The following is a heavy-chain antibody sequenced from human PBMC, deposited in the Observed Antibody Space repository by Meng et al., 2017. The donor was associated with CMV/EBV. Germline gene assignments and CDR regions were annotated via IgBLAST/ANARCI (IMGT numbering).Heavy chain of an antibody. CDR3: ARARVDDVLTGYLPQGDVYYYGMDV. V-gene: IGHV1-18*04. CDR2: ISAYNGNT. Sequence: ASVKVSCKASGYTFTSYYMHWVRRAPGQGLEWMGWISAYNGNTNYAQKLQGRVTMTTDTSTSAAYMDLRDLRFDDTAVYYCARARVDDVLTGYLPQGDVYYYGMDVWGLGTTVTVSS. CDR1: GYTFTSYY. J-gene: IGHJ6*02. D-gene: IGHD3-9*01.